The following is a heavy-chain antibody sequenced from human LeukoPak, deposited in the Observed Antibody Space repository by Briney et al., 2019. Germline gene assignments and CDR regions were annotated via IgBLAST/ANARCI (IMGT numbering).Heavy chain of an antibody. CDR1: GGSISSHY. V-gene: IGHV4-59*11. Sequence: PSATLSLTCTVSGGSISSHYWSWIRQPPGKGLEWIGYIYFSGSTNYSPSLKSRVTMSVDTSKTQLTLKLRSVTAADTAVYYCARYNFASRAPGSWFDPWGQGILVTVSS. CDR3: ARYNFASRAPGSWFDP. CDR2: IYFSGST. D-gene: IGHD2-2*01. J-gene: IGHJ5*02.